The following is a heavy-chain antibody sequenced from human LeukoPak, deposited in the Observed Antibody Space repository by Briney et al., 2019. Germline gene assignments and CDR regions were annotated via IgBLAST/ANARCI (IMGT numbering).Heavy chain of an antibody. D-gene: IGHD3-10*01. J-gene: IGHJ6*02. CDR1: GGSISSYY. CDR2: IYYSGST. CDR3: ARQYGSEYYYYYYGMDV. V-gene: IGHV4-59*08. Sequence: SETLSLTCTVSGGSISSYYWSWIRQPPGKGLEWIGYIYYSGSTNYNSSLKSRVTISVDTSKNQFSLKLSSVTAADTAVYYSARQYGSEYYYYYYGMDVWGQGTTVTVSS.